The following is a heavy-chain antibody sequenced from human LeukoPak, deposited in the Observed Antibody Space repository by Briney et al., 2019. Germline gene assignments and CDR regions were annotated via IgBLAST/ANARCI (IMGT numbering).Heavy chain of an antibody. CDR3: ARGGTYYYDSSGYFPLDY. CDR1: GFTFSSYA. D-gene: IGHD3-22*01. J-gene: IGHJ4*02. Sequence: GGSLRLSCAASGFTFSSYAMHWVRQAPGKGLEWVAVISYDGSNKYYADSVKGRFTISRDNSKNTLYLQMNSLRAEDTAVYYCARGGTYYYDSSGYFPLDYWGQGTLVAVSS. CDR2: ISYDGSNK. V-gene: IGHV3-30*04.